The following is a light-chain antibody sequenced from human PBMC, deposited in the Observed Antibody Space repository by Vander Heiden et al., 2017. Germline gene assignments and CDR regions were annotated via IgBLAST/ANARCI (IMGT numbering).Light chain of an antibody. CDR3: QQSHNTPWT. J-gene: IGKJ1*01. V-gene: IGKV1-39*01. CDR2: DVS. Sequence: DIQMTQSPSSLSASVGDRVTITCRASQSISRYLNWYQQKPGKAPILLTYDVSSLRSGVPSRFSGSGSGTDFTLTISRLQPEDFATYYCQQSHNTPWTFGQGTNVEIK. CDR1: QSISRY.